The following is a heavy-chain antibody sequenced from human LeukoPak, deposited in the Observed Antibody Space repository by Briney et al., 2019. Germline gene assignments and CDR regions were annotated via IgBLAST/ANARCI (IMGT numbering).Heavy chain of an antibody. CDR1: GGSISSYY. Sequence: SETLSLTCTVSGGSISSYYWSWIRQPPGKGLEWIGYISYSGSTNYNPSLKSRVTISVDTSKNQFSLKLNSVTAADTAVYFCARQLGYCSSTSCYTKNWFDPWGQGTLVTVSS. D-gene: IGHD2-2*02. J-gene: IGHJ5*02. V-gene: IGHV4-59*01. CDR2: ISYSGST. CDR3: ARQLGYCSSTSCYTKNWFDP.